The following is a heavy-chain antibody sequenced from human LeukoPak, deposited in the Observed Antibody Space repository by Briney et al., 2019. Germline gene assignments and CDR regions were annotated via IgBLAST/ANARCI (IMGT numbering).Heavy chain of an antibody. J-gene: IGHJ5*02. Sequence: ASVKVSCKTSGYTFTSYDINWVRQATGQGLEWMGWMNPNSGNTGYAQKFQGRVTMTRNTSISTAYMELSSLRSEDTAVYYCARGPYDSSGYYDDNWFDPWGQGTLVTVSS. CDR2: MNPNSGNT. CDR3: ARGPYDSSGYYDDNWFDP. V-gene: IGHV1-8*01. CDR1: GYTFTSYD. D-gene: IGHD3-22*01.